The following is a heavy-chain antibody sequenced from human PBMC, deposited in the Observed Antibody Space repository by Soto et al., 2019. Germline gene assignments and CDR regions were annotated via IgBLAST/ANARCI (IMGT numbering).Heavy chain of an antibody. CDR2: ISSSSNII. Sequence: GGSLRLSCPASGFTFSSFGMNWVRQAPGKGLEWLSYISSSSNIIYYADSVKGRFTISRDNAKNSLYLQMNSLRDEDTAVYYCARDGRGVAGASRSFETWGQGTMVTVSS. CDR3: ARDGRGVAGASRSFET. D-gene: IGHD6-19*01. J-gene: IGHJ3*02. CDR1: GFTFSSFG. V-gene: IGHV3-48*02.